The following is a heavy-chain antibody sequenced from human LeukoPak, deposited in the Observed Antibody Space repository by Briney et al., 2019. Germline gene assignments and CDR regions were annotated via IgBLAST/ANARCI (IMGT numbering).Heavy chain of an antibody. J-gene: IGHJ4*02. D-gene: IGHD2-21*02. CDR2: IYYSGST. Sequence: PSETLSLTCTVSGGSISSSSYYWGWIRQPPGKGLEWIGSIYYSGSTYYNPSLKSRVTISLDTAKNQLSLKLSSVTAADTAVYYCARTNCGGDCPFDYWGQGTLVTVSS. CDR3: ARTNCGGDCPFDY. V-gene: IGHV4-39*07. CDR1: GGSISSSSYY.